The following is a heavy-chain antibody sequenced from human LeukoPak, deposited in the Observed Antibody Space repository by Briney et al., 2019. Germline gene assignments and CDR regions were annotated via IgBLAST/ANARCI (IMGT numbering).Heavy chain of an antibody. CDR3: ARLIVVVPAAPTWFDP. CDR2: ISAYNGNT. V-gene: IGHV1-18*01. D-gene: IGHD2-2*01. J-gene: IGHJ5*02. CDR1: GYTFTSYG. Sequence: GASVKVSCKASGYTFTSYGISWVRQAPGQGLEWMGWISAYNGNTNYAQKLQGRVTMTTDTSTSTAYMELRSLRSDDTAAYYCARLIVVVPAAPTWFDPRGRGTLVTVSS.